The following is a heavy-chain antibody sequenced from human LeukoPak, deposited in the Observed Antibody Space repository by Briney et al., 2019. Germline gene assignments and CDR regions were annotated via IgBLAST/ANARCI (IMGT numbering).Heavy chain of an antibody. CDR2: IIPILGIA. V-gene: IGHV1-69*04. CDR3: ARVAVTDYYGSGSNWFDP. Sequence: SVKVSCKASGGTFSIYAISWVRQAPGQGLEWMGRIIPILGIANYAQKFQGRVTITADKSTSTAYMELSSLRSEDTAVYYCARVAVTDYYGSGSNWFDPWGQGTLVTVSS. CDR1: GGTFSIYA. D-gene: IGHD3-10*01. J-gene: IGHJ5*02.